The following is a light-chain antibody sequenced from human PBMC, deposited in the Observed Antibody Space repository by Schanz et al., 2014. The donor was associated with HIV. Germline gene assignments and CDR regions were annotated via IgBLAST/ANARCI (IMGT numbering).Light chain of an antibody. Sequence: QPVLTQSPSASASLGASVKLTCTLDSGHRTYAIAWHQQQPEKGPRYLMNLNSDGSHSKGDGIPDRFSGSSSGAERYLTISSLQSEDEADYYCQTWGTGIRVFGGGTKVTVL. V-gene: IGLV4-69*02. CDR1: SGHRTYA. CDR2: LNSDGSH. CDR3: QTWGTGIRV. J-gene: IGLJ3*02.